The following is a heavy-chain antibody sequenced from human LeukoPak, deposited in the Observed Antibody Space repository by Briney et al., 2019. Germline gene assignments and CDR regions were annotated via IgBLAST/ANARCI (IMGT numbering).Heavy chain of an antibody. CDR2: IYYSGST. J-gene: IGHJ5*02. CDR1: GGSISSSSNY. Sequence: PSETLSLTCTVSGGSISSSSNYWSWIRQPPGKGLEWIGYIYYSGSTNYNPSLKSRVTISVDTSKNQFSLKLSSVTAADTAVYYCARTSGSPYNWFDPWGQGTLVTVSS. CDR3: ARTSGSPYNWFDP. D-gene: IGHD1-26*01. V-gene: IGHV4-61*01.